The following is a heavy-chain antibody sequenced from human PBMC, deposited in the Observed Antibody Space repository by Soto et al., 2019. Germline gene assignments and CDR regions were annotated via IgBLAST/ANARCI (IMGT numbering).Heavy chain of an antibody. V-gene: IGHV3-73*02. CDR1: GFTFSGSA. J-gene: IGHJ6*02. CDR2: IRSKANSYAT. Sequence: EVQLVESGGGLVQPGGSLKLSCAASGFTFSGSAMHWVRQASGKGLEWVGRIRSKANSYATAYAASVKGRFTISRDDSKNPAYLPMNSLKTEDTAVYYCTSSALIDYYYYYGMDVWGQGTTVTVSS. D-gene: IGHD3-22*01. CDR3: TSSALIDYYYYYGMDV.